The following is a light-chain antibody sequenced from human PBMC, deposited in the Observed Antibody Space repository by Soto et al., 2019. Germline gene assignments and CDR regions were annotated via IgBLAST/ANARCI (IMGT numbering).Light chain of an antibody. CDR3: HVWDSDSDHPV. CDR2: YEI. Sequence: SYVLTQPPSVSVAPGKTARITCGGNEIGSKSVHWYQQKPGQAPVLVIYYEIDRPSGIPERFSGSNYGNTATLTITRVDAGDEADYYCHVWDSDSDHPVFGGGTKLTVL. V-gene: IGLV3-21*04. J-gene: IGLJ2*01. CDR1: EIGSKS.